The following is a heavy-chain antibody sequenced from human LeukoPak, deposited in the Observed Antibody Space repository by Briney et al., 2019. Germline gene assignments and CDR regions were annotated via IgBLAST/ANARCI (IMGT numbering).Heavy chain of an antibody. V-gene: IGHV3-30*01. CDR2: ISYDGNNK. CDR3: AKGGIPTGPYYYFYYMDV. D-gene: IGHD3/OR15-3a*01. J-gene: IGHJ6*03. Sequence: AGGSLRLSCVASGFTFSRNVLHWVRQAPGKGLEWVATISYDGNNKFHADSAKGRFTISRDNSRNTVYLQMDSLRPEDTAVYHCAKGGIPTGPYYYFYYMDVWGNGTTVTVSS. CDR1: GFTFSRNV.